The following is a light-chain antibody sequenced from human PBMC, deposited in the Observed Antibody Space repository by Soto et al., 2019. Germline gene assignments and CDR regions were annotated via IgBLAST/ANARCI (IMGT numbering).Light chain of an antibody. V-gene: IGKV3-20*01. CDR3: QQYGSSSWT. Sequence: EVVLTQSPETLSLSPGERATLSCKATQSVSSRNLAWYHPKPCQGTSILTYGTSSRATYIPDRFSGSGAGTDLSLTISRMEPEDFALYYCQQYGSSSWTCGQGTKV. J-gene: IGKJ1*01. CDR1: QSVSSRN. CDR2: GTS.